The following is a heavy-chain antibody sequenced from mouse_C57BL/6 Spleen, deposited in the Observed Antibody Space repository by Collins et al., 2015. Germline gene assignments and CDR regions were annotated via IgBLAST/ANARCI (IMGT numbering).Heavy chain of an antibody. CDR1: GYTFXTYG. CDR2: INTYSGVP. Sequence: QIQLVQSGPELKKPGETVKISCKASGYTFXTYGMSWVKQAPGKGLKWMGWINTYSGVPTYADDFKGRFAFXLETSASTAYLQINNLKNEDTATYFCARGGIYDGYYVGFDYWGQGTTLTVSS. J-gene: IGHJ2*01. CDR3: ARGGIYDGYYVGFDY. D-gene: IGHD2-3*01. V-gene: IGHV9-3*01.